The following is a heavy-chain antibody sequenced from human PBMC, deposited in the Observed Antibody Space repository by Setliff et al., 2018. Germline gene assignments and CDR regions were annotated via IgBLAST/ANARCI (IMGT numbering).Heavy chain of an antibody. CDR1: GFTFSSYW. J-gene: IGHJ4*02. CDR3: ARDMMGGGFFGVVNPIDY. Sequence: PGGSLRLSCAASGFTFSSYWMSWVRQAPGKGLEWVSSISSSSSYIYYADSVKGRFTISRDNAKNSLYLQMNSLRAEDTAVYYCARDMMGGGFFGVVNPIDYWGQGTLVTVSS. D-gene: IGHD3-3*01. V-gene: IGHV3-21*01. CDR2: ISSSSSYI.